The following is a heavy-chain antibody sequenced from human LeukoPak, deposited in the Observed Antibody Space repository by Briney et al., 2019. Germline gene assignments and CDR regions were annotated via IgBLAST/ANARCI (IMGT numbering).Heavy chain of an antibody. Sequence: GASVKVSCKASGYTFTSYDINWVRQATGQGLEWMGWISAYNGNTNYAQKLQGRVTMTTDTSTSTAYMELRSLRSDDTAVYYCARENGRRWLQFDAFDIWGQGTMVTVSS. CDR1: GYTFTSYD. V-gene: IGHV1-18*01. J-gene: IGHJ3*02. CDR3: ARENGRRWLQFDAFDI. D-gene: IGHD5-24*01. CDR2: ISAYNGNT.